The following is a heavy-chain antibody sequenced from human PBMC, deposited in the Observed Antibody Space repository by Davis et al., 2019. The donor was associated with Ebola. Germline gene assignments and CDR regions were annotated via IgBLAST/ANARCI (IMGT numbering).Heavy chain of an antibody. V-gene: IGHV3-23*01. CDR2: ISDSGGST. J-gene: IGHJ3*02. CDR3: ARGAYGDYIVKAFDI. Sequence: GGSLRLSCAASGFTFSNYAMSWVRQAPGKGLEWVSAISDSGGSTYYADSVQGRFTISRDNSKNTLYLQMNSLRAEDTAIYYCARGAYGDYIVKAFDIWGQGTKVTVSS. D-gene: IGHD4-17*01. CDR1: GFTFSNYA.